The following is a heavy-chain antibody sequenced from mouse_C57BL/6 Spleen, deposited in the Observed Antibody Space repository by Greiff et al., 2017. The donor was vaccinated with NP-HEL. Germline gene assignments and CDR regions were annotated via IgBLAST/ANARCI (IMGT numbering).Heavy chain of an antibody. CDR3: ARDGGGDYDVGDYFDY. D-gene: IGHD2-4*01. CDR2: ISDGGSYT. J-gene: IGHJ2*01. Sequence: EVHLVESGGGLVKPGGSLKLSCAASGFTFSSYAMSWVRQTPEKRLEWVATISDGGSYTYYPDNVKGRFTISRDNAKNNLYLQMSHLKSEDTAMYYCARDGGGDYDVGDYFDYWGQGTTHTVSS. V-gene: IGHV5-4*01. CDR1: GFTFSSYA.